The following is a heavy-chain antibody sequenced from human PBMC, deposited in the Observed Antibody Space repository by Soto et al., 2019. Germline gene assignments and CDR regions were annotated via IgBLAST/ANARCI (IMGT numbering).Heavy chain of an antibody. CDR2: IYYSGST. V-gene: IGHV4-59*08. J-gene: IGHJ6*02. CDR1: GGSISSYY. CDR3: AGEGTWSGYYYYGMDV. Sequence: QVQLQESGPGLVKPSETLSLTCTVSGGSISSYYWSWIRQPPGKGLEWIGYIYYSGSTNYNPSLKRRVTISVDTSKSQFSLKLSSVTAADTAVYYCAGEGTWSGYYYYGMDVWGQGTTVTVSS. D-gene: IGHD1-1*01.